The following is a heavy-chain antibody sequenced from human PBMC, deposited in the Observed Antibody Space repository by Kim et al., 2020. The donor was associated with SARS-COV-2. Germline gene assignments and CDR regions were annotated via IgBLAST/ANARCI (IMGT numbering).Heavy chain of an antibody. CDR3: ASSIAAAGPYYYGMDV. CDR1: GFTFSSYA. J-gene: IGHJ6*02. V-gene: IGHV3-23*01. Sequence: GGSLRLSCAASGFTFSSYAMSWVRQAPGKGLEWVSAISGSGGSTYYADSVKGRFTISRDNSKNTLYLQMNSLRAEDTAVYYCASSIAAAGPYYYGMDVWGQGTTVTVSS. D-gene: IGHD6-13*01. CDR2: ISGSGGST.